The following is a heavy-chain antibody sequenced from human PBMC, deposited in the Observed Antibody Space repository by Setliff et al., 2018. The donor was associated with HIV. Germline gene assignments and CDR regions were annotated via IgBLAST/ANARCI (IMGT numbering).Heavy chain of an antibody. CDR2: INHSGST. J-gene: IGHJ4*02. CDR3: ARDSDYYDSSGRHIRLFDY. V-gene: IGHV4-34*01. CDR1: GGSFSGYY. D-gene: IGHD3-22*01. Sequence: PSETLSLTCAVYGGSFSGYYWSWIRQPPGKGLEWIGEINHSGSTNYNPSLKSRVSISLDTSKKQVSLKLNSVTAADTAVYYCARDSDYYDSSGRHIRLFDYWGQGTLVTVSS.